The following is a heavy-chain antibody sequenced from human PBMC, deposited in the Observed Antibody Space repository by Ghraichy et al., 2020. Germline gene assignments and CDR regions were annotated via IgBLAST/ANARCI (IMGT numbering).Heavy chain of an antibody. D-gene: IGHD2-15*01. CDR3: ARGYCSGGTCYPPYFDY. J-gene: IGHJ4*02. CDR2: IYSGGST. Sequence: ESLNISCAASGFTVSSNYMSWVRQAPGKGLEWVSLIYSGGSTYYGDSVKGRFTISRDNSKNTLYLQMNSLRAEDTAVYYCARGYCSGGTCYPPYFDYWGQGTLVTVSS. CDR1: GFTVSSNY. V-gene: IGHV3-53*01.